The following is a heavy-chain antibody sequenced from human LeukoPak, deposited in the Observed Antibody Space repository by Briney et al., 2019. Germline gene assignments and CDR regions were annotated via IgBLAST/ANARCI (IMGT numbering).Heavy chain of an antibody. CDR3: ARESRPEDFDPKPFDY. J-gene: IGHJ4*02. CDR2: ISSSGSTI. Sequence: TGGSLRLSCSASGFSFSTYAMSWARQAPGKGLEWVSYISSSGSTIYYADSVKGRFTISRDNAKNSLYLQMNSLRAEDPAVYYCARESRPEDFDPKPFDYWGQGTLVTVSS. D-gene: IGHD3-9*01. CDR1: GFSFSTYA. V-gene: IGHV3-48*03.